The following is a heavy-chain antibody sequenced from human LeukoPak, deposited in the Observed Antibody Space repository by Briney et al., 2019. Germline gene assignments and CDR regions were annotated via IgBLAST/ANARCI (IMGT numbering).Heavy chain of an antibody. D-gene: IGHD2-2*01. CDR3: ARDGCSSTSCQPGYKDYYYMDV. Sequence: GGSLRLSCAASGFTFSSYSMNWVRQAPGKGLEWVSYISSSSSTIYYADSVKGRFTISRDNAKNSLYLRMNSLRAEDTAVYYCARDGCSSTSCQPGYKDYYYMDVWGKGTTVTVS. J-gene: IGHJ6*03. CDR1: GFTFSSYS. CDR2: ISSSSSTI. V-gene: IGHV3-48*04.